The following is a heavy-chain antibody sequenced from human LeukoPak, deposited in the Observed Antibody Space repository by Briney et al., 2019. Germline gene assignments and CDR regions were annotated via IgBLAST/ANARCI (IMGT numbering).Heavy chain of an antibody. Sequence: SETLSLTCTVSGGSISSFYWSWIRQPPGKGLEWIGYISYSGSTNYNPSLKGRVSISVDTSKNQFTLKLNSVTAADTAVYYCARDQMATMLYYWGQGTLVTVSS. CDR1: GGSISSFY. V-gene: IGHV4-59*01. CDR3: ARDQMATMLYY. D-gene: IGHD5-24*01. J-gene: IGHJ4*02. CDR2: ISYSGST.